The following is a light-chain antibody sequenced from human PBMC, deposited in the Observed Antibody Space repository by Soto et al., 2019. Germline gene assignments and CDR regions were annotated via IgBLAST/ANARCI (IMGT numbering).Light chain of an antibody. V-gene: IGKV3-20*01. J-gene: IGKJ4*01. CDR1: QSVSSSY. CDR2: DAS. CDR3: QQYGSSPPGLT. Sequence: EIVLTQSPGTLPLSPGERATLSCSASQSVSSSYLAGYQQKPGQATSLLMYDASTRATGIPDRFSGSGSGTDVALTISRLEPEDFAVYYCQQYGSSPPGLTFGGGTKVEIK.